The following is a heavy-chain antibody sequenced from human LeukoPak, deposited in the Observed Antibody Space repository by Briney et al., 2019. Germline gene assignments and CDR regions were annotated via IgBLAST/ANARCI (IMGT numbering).Heavy chain of an antibody. CDR1: GGSITNSRWY. V-gene: IGHV4-39*07. Sequence: SETLSLTCSVSGGSITNSRWYWGWLRQPPGKGLEWIGSIFYSGATNSNPSLRSRLTISVDTSKNQFSLKLSSVTAADTAVYYCARGPDYYDSSGYTYFDYWGQGTLVTVSS. CDR3: ARGPDYYDSSGYTYFDY. J-gene: IGHJ4*02. CDR2: IFYSGAT. D-gene: IGHD3-22*01.